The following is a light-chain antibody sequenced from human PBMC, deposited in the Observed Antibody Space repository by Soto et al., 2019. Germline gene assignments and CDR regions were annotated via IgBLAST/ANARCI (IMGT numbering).Light chain of an antibody. CDR1: QSVSSS. Sequence: EIVMTQSPGTLSVSPGERATLSCRASQSVSSSLAWYQQRPGQAPRLLIYGASTRATGVPARFSGSGSGTEFTLTITSLQSEDFAVYYCQQYNNWPPYTFGQGTNLQIK. CDR3: QQYNNWPPYT. CDR2: GAS. V-gene: IGKV3-15*01. J-gene: IGKJ2*01.